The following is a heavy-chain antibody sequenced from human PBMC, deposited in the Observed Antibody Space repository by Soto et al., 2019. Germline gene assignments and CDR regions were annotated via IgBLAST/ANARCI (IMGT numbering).Heavy chain of an antibody. CDR3: AKEGLRYPSYIWPI. CDR2: ISSSGGST. V-gene: IGHV3-23*04. Sequence: EVQLVESGGGLVKPGGSLRLSCAASGFTFSSYSMNWVRQAPGKGLEWVSSISSSGGSTYYADSVKGRFTISRDNSKNTLYLQMNSLRAEDTAVYYCAKEGLRYPSYIWPIWGQGTLVTVSS. CDR1: GFTFSSYS. D-gene: IGHD5-12*01. J-gene: IGHJ4*02.